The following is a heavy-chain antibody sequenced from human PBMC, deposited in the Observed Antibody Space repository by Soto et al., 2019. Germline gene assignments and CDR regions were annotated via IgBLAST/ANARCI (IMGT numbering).Heavy chain of an antibody. CDR3: ARVPGP. Sequence: PSETLSLTCAVSGGTISSGGYSWSWIRQPPGKGLEWIGYIYHSGSTYYNPSLKSRVTISVDRSKNQFSLKMSSVTAADTGVYYCARVPGPWGQGTLVTVSS. V-gene: IGHV4-30-2*01. J-gene: IGHJ5*02. CDR1: GGTISSGGYS. CDR2: IYHSGST.